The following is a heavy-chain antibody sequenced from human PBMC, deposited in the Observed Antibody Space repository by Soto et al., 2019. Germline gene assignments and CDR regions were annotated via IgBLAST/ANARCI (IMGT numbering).Heavy chain of an antibody. CDR1: GFPFSSYG. J-gene: IGHJ6*02. CDR2: ISYDGGLK. CDR3: AKVAQGDPLISDYGMDV. V-gene: IGHV3-30*18. Sequence: PGGSLRLSCAASGFPFSSYGMHWVRQAPGKGLEWVSVISYDGGLKYYVDSVKGRFTISRDNSKNTVYLQMSSLRAEDTAVYYCAKVAQGDPLISDYGMDVWGQGTTVTVS. D-gene: IGHD2-21*02.